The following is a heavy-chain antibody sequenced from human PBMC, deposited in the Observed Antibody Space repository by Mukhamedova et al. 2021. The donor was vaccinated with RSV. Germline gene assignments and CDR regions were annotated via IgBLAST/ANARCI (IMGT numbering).Heavy chain of an antibody. CDR2: ISDSSSHI. V-gene: IGHV3-21*01. CDR3: ARHIGSSRNFDI. J-gene: IGHJ3*02. D-gene: IGHD1-26*01. Sequence: SISDSSSHIYYADSVKGRFTMSRDNAKNSLYLQMHSLRAEDTAIYYCARHIGSSRNFDIGGQGTMVTVSS.